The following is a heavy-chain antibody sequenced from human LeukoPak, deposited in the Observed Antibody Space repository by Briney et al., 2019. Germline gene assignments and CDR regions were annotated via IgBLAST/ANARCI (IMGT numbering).Heavy chain of an antibody. D-gene: IGHD3-22*01. Sequence: SQTLSLTCAVSGVSISSGGYSWRWIRQPPGKGLEWIGYIYHSGSTYYNPSLKSRVTISVDRSKNQFSLKLSSVTAADTAVYYCARGEDSSGYYLDYWGQGTLVTVSS. J-gene: IGHJ4*02. V-gene: IGHV4-30-2*01. CDR1: GVSISSGGYS. CDR2: IYHSGST. CDR3: ARGEDSSGYYLDY.